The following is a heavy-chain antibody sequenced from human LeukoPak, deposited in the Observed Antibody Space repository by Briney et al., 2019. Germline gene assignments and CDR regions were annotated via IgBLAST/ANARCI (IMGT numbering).Heavy chain of an antibody. J-gene: IGHJ4*02. CDR2: VNHSGRT. CDR3: ARSGSFIAAAGLYYFDY. V-gene: IGHV4-34*01. Sequence: PSETLSLTCAVYGGSFSDYWWTWIRQSPGKGLEWIGEVNHSGRTNYNPSLKSRVTISVDTSKNQFSLKLSSVTAADTAVYYCARSGSFIAAAGLYYFDYWGQGTLVTVSS. D-gene: IGHD6-13*01. CDR1: GGSFSDYW.